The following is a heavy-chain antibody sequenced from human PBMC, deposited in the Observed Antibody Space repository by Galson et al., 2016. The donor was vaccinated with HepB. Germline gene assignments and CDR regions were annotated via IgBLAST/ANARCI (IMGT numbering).Heavy chain of an antibody. CDR1: NW. CDR3: ARKFRGRGYYDYYYGMDV. J-gene: IGHJ6*02. CDR2: IYHSGST. V-gene: IGHV4-4*02. Sequence: NWWSWVRQPPGKGLEWIGEIYHSGSTNYNPSLKSRVTISVDKSNNQFSLKLSSVTAADTAVYYCARKFRGRGYYDYYYGMDVWGQGTTVTVSS. D-gene: IGHD3-3*01.